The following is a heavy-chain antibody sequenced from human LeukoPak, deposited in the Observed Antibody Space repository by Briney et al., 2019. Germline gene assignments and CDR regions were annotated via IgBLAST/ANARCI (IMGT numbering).Heavy chain of an antibody. V-gene: IGHV3-21*01. Sequence: PGGSLRLSCAASGFSFSSNGMHWVRQAPGKGLEWVSSISSSSTYIHYADSVKGRFTISRDNAKNSQYLQMNSLRADDTALYYCARGQGSSGLVDYWGQGTLVTVSS. CDR3: ARGQGSSGLVDY. J-gene: IGHJ4*02. D-gene: IGHD6-19*01. CDR2: ISSSSTYI. CDR1: GFSFSSNG.